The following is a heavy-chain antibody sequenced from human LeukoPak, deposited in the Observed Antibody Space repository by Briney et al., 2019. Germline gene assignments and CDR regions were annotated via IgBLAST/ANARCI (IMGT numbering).Heavy chain of an antibody. D-gene: IGHD3-16*02. J-gene: IGHJ4*02. CDR2: ISAYNGNT. V-gene: IGHV1-18*01. Sequence: ASVKVSCKASGYTFTSYGISWVRQAPGQGLEWMGWISAYNGNTNYAQKLQGRVTMTTDTSTNTAYMELRSLRSDDTAVYYCARDTPHLHYDYVWGSYRYTLDYWGQGTLVTVSS. CDR1: GYTFTSYG. CDR3: ARDTPHLHYDYVWGSYRYTLDY.